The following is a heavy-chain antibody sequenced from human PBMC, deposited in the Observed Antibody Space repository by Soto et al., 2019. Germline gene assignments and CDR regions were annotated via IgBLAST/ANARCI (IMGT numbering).Heavy chain of an antibody. J-gene: IGHJ6*02. Sequence: QVQLQQWGAGLLKPSETLSLTCAVYGGSFSGYYWSWIRQPPGKGLEWLGETNHSGSTNYNPSLKSRVTISVVTFRDKFSLKVSSVTAADTAVYYGAGGLFVTLMGGGMDVWGQGTTVTVSS. V-gene: IGHV4-34*01. CDR2: TNHSGST. CDR3: AGGLFVTLMGGGMDV. D-gene: IGHD3-22*01. CDR1: GGSFSGYY.